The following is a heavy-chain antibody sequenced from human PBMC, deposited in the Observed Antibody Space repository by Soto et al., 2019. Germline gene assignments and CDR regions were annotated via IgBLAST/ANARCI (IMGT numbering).Heavy chain of an antibody. D-gene: IGHD3-22*01. J-gene: IGHJ4*02. Sequence: QVQLGQSESEVKKPGSSVNVSCKVSGGTFKNYAISWVRQAPGQGLQWVGGILPVFDELHYAPKLQGRVTITADEVTSTAHLEMGSLTSEDTAVYCCARASDTSGYHYWGQGTLVTVSS. CDR1: GGTFKNYA. V-gene: IGHV1-69*01. CDR3: ARASDTSGYHY. CDR2: ILPVFDEL.